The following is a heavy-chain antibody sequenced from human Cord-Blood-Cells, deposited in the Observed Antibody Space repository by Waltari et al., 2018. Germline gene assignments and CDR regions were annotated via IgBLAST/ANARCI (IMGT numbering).Heavy chain of an antibody. V-gene: IGHV4-38-2*02. CDR3: ARVYNY. Sequence: QVQLQESGPGLVKPSETLSLTCTFSGYSISSGYYWGWIRQPPGKGLEWIGSIYHSGSTYYNPSLKSRVTISVDTSKNQFSLKLSSVTAADTAVYYCARVYNYWGQGTLVTVSS. D-gene: IGHD2-2*02. CDR2: IYHSGST. CDR1: GYSISSGYY. J-gene: IGHJ4*02.